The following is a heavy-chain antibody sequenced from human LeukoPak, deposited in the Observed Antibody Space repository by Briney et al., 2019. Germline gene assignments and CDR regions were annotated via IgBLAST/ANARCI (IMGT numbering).Heavy chain of an antibody. Sequence: GGSLRLSCAASGFTFSSYGMHWVRQAPGEGLEWVAVIWDDGSNKYYADSVKGRFTISRDNSKNTLYLQMNSLRAEDTAVYYCARAEVPAAIKSGAFDIWGQGTMVTVSS. CDR1: GFTFSSYG. V-gene: IGHV3-33*01. D-gene: IGHD2-2*01. J-gene: IGHJ3*02. CDR2: IWDDGSNK. CDR3: ARAEVPAAIKSGAFDI.